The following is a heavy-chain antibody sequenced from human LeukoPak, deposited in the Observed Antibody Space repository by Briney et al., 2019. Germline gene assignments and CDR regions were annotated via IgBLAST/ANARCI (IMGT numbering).Heavy chain of an antibody. CDR2: INPNSGGT. J-gene: IGHJ6*03. CDR3: ARGRMEYCTNGVCYSAYYYYMDV. D-gene: IGHD2-8*01. Sequence: ASVKVSCKASGYTFTNYYISWVRQAPGQGLEWMGWINPNSGGTNYAQKFQGRVTMTRDTSISTAYMELSRLRSEDTAVYYCARGRMEYCTNGVCYSAYYYYMDVWGKGTTVTVSS. CDR1: GYTFTNYY. V-gene: IGHV1-2*02.